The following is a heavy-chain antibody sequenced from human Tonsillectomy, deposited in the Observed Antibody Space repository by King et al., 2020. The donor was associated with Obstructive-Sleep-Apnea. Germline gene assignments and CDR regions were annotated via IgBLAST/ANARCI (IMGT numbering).Heavy chain of an antibody. J-gene: IGHJ4*02. CDR3: AREPRITMIVAPIDY. D-gene: IGHD3-22*01. Sequence: VQLVESGGGLVQPGGSLRLSCAASGFTFNTYWMHWVRQAPGKGLVWVSRINSDGSSTTCADSVEGRFTISRDNANSTLYLQMNSLRAEDTAVYYCAREPRITMIVAPIDYWGQGTLVTVSS. CDR2: INSDGSST. CDR1: GFTFNTYW. V-gene: IGHV3-74*01.